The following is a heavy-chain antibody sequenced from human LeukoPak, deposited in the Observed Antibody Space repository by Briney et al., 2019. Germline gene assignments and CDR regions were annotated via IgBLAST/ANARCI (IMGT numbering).Heavy chain of an antibody. J-gene: IGHJ6*02. Sequence: GGSLRLSCAASGFNFDDYAMHWVRQPPGKSLEWVSIISWDGGGTYYADSVKGRFTISRDNSKKSLYLQMNSLRTEDTALYYCAKDRSVAAAGYFYGMDVWGQGTTVTVSS. CDR1: GFNFDDYA. V-gene: IGHV3-43D*03. D-gene: IGHD6-13*01. CDR2: ISWDGGGT. CDR3: AKDRSVAAAGYFYGMDV.